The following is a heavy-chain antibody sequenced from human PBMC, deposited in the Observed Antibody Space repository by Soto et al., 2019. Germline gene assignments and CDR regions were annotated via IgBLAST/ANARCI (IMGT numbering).Heavy chain of an antibody. CDR2: IYYSGST. CDR1: GGSISSGGYY. V-gene: IGHV4-31*03. D-gene: IGHD6-13*01. CDR3: ARDASGYSSSWYYFDY. Sequence: QVQLQESGPGLVKPSQTLSLTCTVSGGSISSGGYYWSWIRQHPGKGLEWIGYIYYSGSTYYNPSHKSRVTISVDTSKNQFSLRLSSVTAADTAVYYCARDASGYSSSWYYFDYWGQGTLVTVSS. J-gene: IGHJ4*02.